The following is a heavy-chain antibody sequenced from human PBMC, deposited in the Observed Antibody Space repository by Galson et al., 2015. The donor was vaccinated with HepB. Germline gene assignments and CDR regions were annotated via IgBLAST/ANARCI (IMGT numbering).Heavy chain of an antibody. V-gene: IGHV3-30*18. CDR2: ISYDGSKT. D-gene: IGHD3-10*02. Sequence: SLRLSCAAFGLTFSSYGMRWVRQAPGKGLEGVAVISYDGSKTYYGDSVKGRFTISRDNSKNTLFLQMNSLRAEDTAVYYCAKDVRGVPGVWGAMYYFDYWGQGTLVTVSS. CDR3: AKDVRGVPGVWGAMYYFDY. CDR1: GLTFSSYG. J-gene: IGHJ4*02.